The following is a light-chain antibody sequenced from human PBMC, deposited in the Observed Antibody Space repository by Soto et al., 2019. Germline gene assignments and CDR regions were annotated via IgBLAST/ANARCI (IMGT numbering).Light chain of an antibody. V-gene: IGKV3-15*01. CDR1: QSVSSN. Sequence: EIVMTQSPATLSVSPGERATLSCRAGQSVSSNLAWYQQKPGQAPRLLIYVASTRATGIPARVSGSGSGTEFTLTISSLQSEDFAVYYCQQYNNWWTFGQGTKVEIK. J-gene: IGKJ1*01. CDR2: VAS. CDR3: QQYNNWWT.